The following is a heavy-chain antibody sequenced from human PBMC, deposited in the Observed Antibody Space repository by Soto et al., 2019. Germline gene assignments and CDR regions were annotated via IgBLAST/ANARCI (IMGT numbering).Heavy chain of an antibody. CDR2: INHSGST. CDR1: GGSFSGYY. V-gene: IGHV4-34*01. J-gene: IGHJ4*02. D-gene: IGHD3-3*01. Sequence: PSETLSLTCAVYGGSFSGYYWSWIRQPPGKGLEWIGEINHSGSTNYNPSLKSRATISVDTSKNQFSLKLSSVTAADTAVYYCARGFRFLEWSQRLRFDYLGQGTLVTVSS. CDR3: ARGFRFLEWSQRLRFDY.